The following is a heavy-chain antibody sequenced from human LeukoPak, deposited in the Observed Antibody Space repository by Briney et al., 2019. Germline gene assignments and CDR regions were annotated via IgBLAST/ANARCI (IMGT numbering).Heavy chain of an antibody. CDR1: GFTFSSYA. Sequence: GGSLRLSCAASGFTFSSYAMHWVRQAPGKGLEWVAVISYDGSNKYYADSVEGRFTISRDNSKNTLYLQMNSLRAEDTAVYYCAREEGYYYDSSGYYSPTDYWGQGTLVTVSS. V-gene: IGHV3-30*04. D-gene: IGHD3-22*01. J-gene: IGHJ4*02. CDR3: AREEGYYYDSSGYYSPTDY. CDR2: ISYDGSNK.